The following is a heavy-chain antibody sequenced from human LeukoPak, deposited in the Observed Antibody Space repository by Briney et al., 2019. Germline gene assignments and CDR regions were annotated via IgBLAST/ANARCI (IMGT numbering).Heavy chain of an antibody. CDR2: INWNSGSI. CDR3: AKDANYQSDYVDY. CDR1: GFTFDDYA. J-gene: IGHJ4*02. Sequence: GGSLRLSCAASGFTFDDYAMHWVRHAPGKGLEWVSGINWNSGSIDYADSVKGRFTISRDNAKNSLYLQMNSLRAEDTALYYCAKDANYQSDYVDYWGQGTLVTVSS. D-gene: IGHD2-2*01. V-gene: IGHV3-9*01.